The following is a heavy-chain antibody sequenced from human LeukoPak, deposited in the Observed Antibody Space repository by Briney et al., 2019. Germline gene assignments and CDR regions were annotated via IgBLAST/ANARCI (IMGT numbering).Heavy chain of an antibody. CDR2: ISYDGSNK. V-gene: IGHV3-30*18. CDR3: AKDVAGVFDY. Sequence: GGSLRLSCAASGFTFSSYGMHWVRQAPGKGLEWVAVISYDGSNKYYADSVKGRFTISRDNSKNTLYLQMNSLRAEDTAVYYCAKDVAGVFDYWGQGTLVTVSS. CDR1: GFTFSSYG. D-gene: IGHD5-12*01. J-gene: IGHJ4*02.